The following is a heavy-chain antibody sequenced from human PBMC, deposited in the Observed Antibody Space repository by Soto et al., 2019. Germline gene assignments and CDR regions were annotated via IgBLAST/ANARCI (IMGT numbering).Heavy chain of an antibody. Sequence: PGGSLRLSCAASGFNFFSYDMHWVRQAPGKGLEWVSAISTSGAPFYAGSVKGRFTISRENGKNTLYLQMNSLRAEDTAVYFCARERDSYSDPWPESDCWGQGTLVTVSS. CDR2: ISTSGAP. CDR3: ARERDSYSDPWPESDC. J-gene: IGHJ4*02. CDR1: GFNFFSYD. V-gene: IGHV3-13*05. D-gene: IGHD6-13*01.